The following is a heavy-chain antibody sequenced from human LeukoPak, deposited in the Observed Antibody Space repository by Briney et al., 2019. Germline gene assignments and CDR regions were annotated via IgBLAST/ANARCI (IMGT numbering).Heavy chain of an antibody. V-gene: IGHV4-59*12. D-gene: IGHD3-10*01. CDR3: AKDHYFGSGTLYPIFDF. CDR1: GGSISSYY. CDR2: IYYSGST. J-gene: IGHJ4*02. Sequence: SETLSLTCTVSGGSISSYYWSWIRQPPGKGLEWIGYIYYSGSTNYNPSLKSRVTISVDTSKNQFSLKLSSVTAADTAVYYCAKDHYFGSGTLYPIFDFRGQGTLVTVSS.